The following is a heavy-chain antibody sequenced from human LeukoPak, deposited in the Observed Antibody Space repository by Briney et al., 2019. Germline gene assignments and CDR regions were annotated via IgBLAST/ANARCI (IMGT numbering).Heavy chain of an antibody. J-gene: IGHJ4*02. CDR1: GFSFSNDW. CDR2: INQDESKK. D-gene: IGHD6-6*01. CDR3: AKDEEQLVHYFDY. Sequence: PGGSLRLSCAASGFSFSNDWMCWVRQAPGKGLEWVANINQDESKKYYVDSVKGRFTISRDNSKNTLYLQMNSLRAEDTAVYYCAKDEEQLVHYFDYWGQGSLVTVPS. V-gene: IGHV3-7*03.